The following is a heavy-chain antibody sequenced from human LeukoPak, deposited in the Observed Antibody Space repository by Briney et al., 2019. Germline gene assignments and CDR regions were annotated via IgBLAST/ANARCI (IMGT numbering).Heavy chain of an antibody. V-gene: IGHV4-59*07. Sequence: NPSDTLSLTCTVSGRSISSYYWKWLRQPPGKGLEWIGYIYYSGSTNYNPSLKSRVTISVDTSKNQFSLKLSSVTAADTAVYYCARLWLLKNWFDPWGQGTLVTVSS. CDR2: IYYSGST. CDR1: GRSISSYY. J-gene: IGHJ5*02. D-gene: IGHD2-15*01. CDR3: ARLWLLKNWFDP.